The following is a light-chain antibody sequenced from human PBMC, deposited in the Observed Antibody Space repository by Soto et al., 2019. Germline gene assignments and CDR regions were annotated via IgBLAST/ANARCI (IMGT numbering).Light chain of an antibody. CDR3: ALYVGSGIHWV. Sequence: QTVVTQEPSFSVSPGGTVTLTCSLTSGSVSTRNYPSWYQQIPGQAPRTLIYNTNTRSSGVPDRFSGSILGNKAALTITGAQAEDESDYYCALYVGSGIHWVFGGGTKLTV. CDR2: NTN. J-gene: IGLJ3*02. CDR1: SGSVSTRNY. V-gene: IGLV8-61*01.